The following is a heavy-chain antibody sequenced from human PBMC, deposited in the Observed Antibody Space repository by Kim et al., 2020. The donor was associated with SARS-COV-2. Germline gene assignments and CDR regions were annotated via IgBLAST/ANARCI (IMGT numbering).Heavy chain of an antibody. V-gene: IGHV3-11*05. D-gene: IGHD4-17*01. Sequence: DSVKGRFTTSRDNAKKSLYRQMNSLRAEDTAVYYCARVGRSTVTTYYFDYWGQGTLVTVSS. CDR3: ARVGRSTVTTYYFDY. J-gene: IGHJ4*02.